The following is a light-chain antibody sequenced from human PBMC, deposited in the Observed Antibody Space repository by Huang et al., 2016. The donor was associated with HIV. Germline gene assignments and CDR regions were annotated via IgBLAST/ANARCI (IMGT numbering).Light chain of an antibody. CDR2: AAL. Sequence: IQLTQSPSFLSASVGDRVIITCRASQSINSYLNWYQLKPGKAPKLLIYAALTLQGGIPSRLTGSGSGTDFTLTNSSLQPEDFATYYCQQTFNLWTFGQGTRVDIK. V-gene: IGKV1-39*01. CDR1: QSINSY. CDR3: QQTFNLWT. J-gene: IGKJ1*01.